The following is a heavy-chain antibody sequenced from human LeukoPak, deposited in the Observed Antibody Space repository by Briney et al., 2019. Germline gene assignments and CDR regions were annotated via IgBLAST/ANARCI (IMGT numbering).Heavy chain of an antibody. J-gene: IGHJ4*02. V-gene: IGHV4-39*07. CDR3: ASDFDFWGGYPGSDY. Sequence: SETLSLTCVVSGGNISSSTDYWGWIRQPPGKGLDWIGSSHYRGSTYYNPSLKSRATISVDTSKNQFSLKLRSVTAADTAVYFCASDFDFWGGYPGSDYWGRGTLVTVSS. D-gene: IGHD3-3*01. CDR1: GGNISSSTDY. CDR2: SHYRGST.